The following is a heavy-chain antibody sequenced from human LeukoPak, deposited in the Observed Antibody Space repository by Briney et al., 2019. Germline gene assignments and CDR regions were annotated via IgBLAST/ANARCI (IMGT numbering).Heavy chain of an antibody. V-gene: IGHV3-33*08. J-gene: IGHJ4*02. Sequence: GGSLRLSCAASGFTFSSYWMHWVRQAPGKGLEWVAVIWYDGSNKYYADSVKGRFTISRDNSKNTLYLQMNSLRAEDTAVYYCARDLDRDYVWGSYRYPDFDYWGQGTLVTVSS. CDR3: ARDLDRDYVWGSYRYPDFDY. CDR1: GFTFSSYW. CDR2: IWYDGSNK. D-gene: IGHD3-16*02.